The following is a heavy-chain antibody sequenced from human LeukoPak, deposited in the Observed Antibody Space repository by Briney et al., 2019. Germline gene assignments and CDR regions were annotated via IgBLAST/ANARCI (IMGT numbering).Heavy chain of an antibody. J-gene: IGHJ6*02. CDR3: ARGNSGSYSYYYYGMDV. Sequence: SETLSLTCAVYGGSFSGYYWSWIRQPPGKGLEWIGEINHSGSTNYNPSLKSRVTISVDTSKNQFSLKLSSVTAADTAVYYCARGNSGSYSYYYYGMDVWGQGTTVTVSS. CDR1: GGSFSGYY. D-gene: IGHD1-26*01. V-gene: IGHV4-34*01. CDR2: INHSGST.